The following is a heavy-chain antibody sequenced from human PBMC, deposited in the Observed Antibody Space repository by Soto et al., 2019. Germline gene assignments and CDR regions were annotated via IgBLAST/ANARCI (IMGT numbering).Heavy chain of an antibody. J-gene: IGHJ6*02. V-gene: IGHV1-18*01. CDR1: GYTFSNFG. D-gene: IGHD5-18*01. CDR3: ARDKGYGFGWSSSSGMDV. CDR2: ISGYNGNT. Sequence: DSVKVACKASGYTFSNFGLSWVRQAPGQGLEWMGWISGYNGNTNSAEKFQGRFTMTTDTSTSTAYMEVRSLTSDDTAVYYCARDKGYGFGWSSSSGMDVWGQGTTVTVPS.